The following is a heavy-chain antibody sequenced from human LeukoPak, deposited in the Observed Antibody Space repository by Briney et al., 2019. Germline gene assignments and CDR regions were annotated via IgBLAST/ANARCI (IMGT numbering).Heavy chain of an antibody. Sequence: SETLSLTCAVYGGSFSGYYWSWIRQPPGKGLEWIGEINHSGSTNYNPSLKSRVTISVDTSKNQFSLKLSSVTAADTAVYYCASSTKYSSGWSPFDYWGQGTLVTVSS. CDR1: GGSFSGYY. CDR2: INHSGST. V-gene: IGHV4-34*01. J-gene: IGHJ4*02. D-gene: IGHD6-19*01. CDR3: ASSTKYSSGWSPFDY.